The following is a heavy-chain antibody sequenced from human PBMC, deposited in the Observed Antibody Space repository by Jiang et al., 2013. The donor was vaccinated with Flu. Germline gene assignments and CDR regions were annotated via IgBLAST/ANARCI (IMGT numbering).Heavy chain of an antibody. CDR3: ARDRHINSWYDAFDI. D-gene: IGHD6-13*01. CDR1: GYSISSGYY. Sequence: GSGLVKPSETLSLTCGVSGYSISSGYYWGWIRQPPGKGLEWIGSIYHSGNTYYNPSLKSRVTISVDTSKNQFSLKLSSVTAADTAVYYCARDRHINSWYDAFDIWGQGTMVTVSS. CDR2: IYHSGNT. V-gene: IGHV4-38-2*02. J-gene: IGHJ3*02.